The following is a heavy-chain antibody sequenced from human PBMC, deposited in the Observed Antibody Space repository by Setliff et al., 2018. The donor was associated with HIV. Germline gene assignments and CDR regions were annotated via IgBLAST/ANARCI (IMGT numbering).Heavy chain of an antibody. CDR3: ARDQDSSGYYWAYYYYYMDV. CDR1: RFIFSDCY. D-gene: IGHD3-22*01. J-gene: IGHJ6*03. CDR2: ISIRSSI. V-gene: IGHV3-11*04. Sequence: GESLKISCAASRFIFSDCYVNWVRKAPGKGLEWVSTISIRSSIYYVDSVKGRFTISRDNAKNSLYLQMNSLRAEDTAVYYCARDQDSSGYYWAYYYYYMDVWGKGTTVTVSS.